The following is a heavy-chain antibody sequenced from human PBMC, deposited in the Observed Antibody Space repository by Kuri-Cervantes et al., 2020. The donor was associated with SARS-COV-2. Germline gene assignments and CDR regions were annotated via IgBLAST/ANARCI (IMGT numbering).Heavy chain of an antibody. Sequence: SETLSLTCTVSGGSISSSSYYWGWIRRPPGKGLEWIGSMFHGGHSYYNSSLRSRVTISVDTSKNQFSLKLSSVTAADTAVYYCARYYDFWSGYPRFDPWGQGTLVTVSS. J-gene: IGHJ5*02. D-gene: IGHD3-3*01. CDR2: MFHGGHS. CDR1: GGSISSSSYY. CDR3: ARYYDFWSGYPRFDP. V-gene: IGHV4-39*01.